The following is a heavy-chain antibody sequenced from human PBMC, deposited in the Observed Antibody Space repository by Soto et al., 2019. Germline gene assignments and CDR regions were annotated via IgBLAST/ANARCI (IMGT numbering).Heavy chain of an antibody. CDR1: GFTFSSYA. Sequence: GGSLRLSCAASGFTFSSYAMHWVRQAPGKGLEWVAVISYDGSNKYYADSVKGRFTISRDNSKNSLYLQMNSLRAEDTAVYYCAREMATLDYWGQGTLVTVSS. V-gene: IGHV3-30-3*01. CDR2: ISYDGSNK. J-gene: IGHJ4*02. CDR3: AREMATLDY. D-gene: IGHD5-12*01.